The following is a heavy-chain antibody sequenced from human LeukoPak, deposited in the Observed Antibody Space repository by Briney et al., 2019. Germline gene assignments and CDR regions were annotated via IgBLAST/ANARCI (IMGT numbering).Heavy chain of an antibody. J-gene: IGHJ4*02. CDR2: IGGSGDRT. CDR3: AKDSSLSGYYPSYFDY. D-gene: IGHD2-2*01. CDR1: GFTFSSYE. V-gene: IGHV3-NL1*01. Sequence: GGSLRLSCAASGFTFSSYEMNWVRQAPGKGLEWVSSIGGSGDRTHYGDSVKGRFTISRDSSKNTLYLQMNSLRVEDTAVYYCAKDSSLSGYYPSYFDYWGQGTLVTVSS.